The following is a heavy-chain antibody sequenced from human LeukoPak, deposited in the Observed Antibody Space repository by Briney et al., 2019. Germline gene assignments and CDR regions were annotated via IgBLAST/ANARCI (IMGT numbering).Heavy chain of an antibody. J-gene: IGHJ4*02. V-gene: IGHV3-30*18. Sequence: GGSLRLSCAASGFTFSSYGMHWVRQAPGKGLEWVAVISYDGSNKYYADSVKGRFTISRDNSKNTLYLQMNSLRAEDTAVYYCAKFVAVGGFDYWGQGTLVTVSS. CDR2: ISYDGSNK. CDR3: AKFVAVGGFDY. CDR1: GFTFSSYG. D-gene: IGHD6-19*01.